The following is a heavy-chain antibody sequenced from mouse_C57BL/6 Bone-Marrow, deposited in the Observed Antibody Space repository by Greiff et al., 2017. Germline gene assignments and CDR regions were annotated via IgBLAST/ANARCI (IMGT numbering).Heavy chain of an antibody. D-gene: IGHD4-1*01. CDR1: GYAFSSSW. CDR2: IYPGDGDT. V-gene: IGHV1-82*01. CDR3: SRGRTGFDY. J-gene: IGHJ2*01. Sequence: QVQLQQSGPELVKPGASVKISCKASGYAFSSSWMNWVKQRPGKGLEWIGRIYPGDGDTNYNGKFKGKATLTADKSSSTAYMQLSSLTSGDSAVYVWSRGRTGFDYWGQGTTLTVSS.